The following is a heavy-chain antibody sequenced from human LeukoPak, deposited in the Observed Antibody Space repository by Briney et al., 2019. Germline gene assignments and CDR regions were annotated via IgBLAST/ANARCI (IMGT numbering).Heavy chain of an antibody. CDR3: ARDRDSSGWYVADY. Sequence: ASVKLSCKASAYTFRSYDNTWVRQAPGQGLEWMGWIRPNNGNTNYAQKFQGRVTMSTDTPTSTAYMEMRSLRSDDTAVYYCARDRDSSGWYVADYWGQGTLVTVSS. V-gene: IGHV1-18*01. D-gene: IGHD6-19*01. CDR1: AYTFRSYD. J-gene: IGHJ4*02. CDR2: IRPNNGNT.